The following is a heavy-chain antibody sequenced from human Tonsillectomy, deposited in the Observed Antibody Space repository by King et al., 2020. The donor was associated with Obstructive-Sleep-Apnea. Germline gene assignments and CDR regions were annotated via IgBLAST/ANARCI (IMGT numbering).Heavy chain of an antibody. V-gene: IGHV3-30*18. D-gene: IGHD2-15*01. J-gene: IGHJ6*02. CDR3: AKDRNYCSVASCYVHDYYGMDV. Sequence: VQLVESGGGVVQPGRSLRLSCAASGFTFNNYGMHWVRQAPGKGLEWVAVVSYDKIKKYYADSVRGRFTISRDNSKNTLYLQMNSLRAEDTAVYYCAKDRNYCSVASCYVHDYYGMDVWGQGTTVTVSS. CDR2: VSYDKIKK. CDR1: GFTFNNYG.